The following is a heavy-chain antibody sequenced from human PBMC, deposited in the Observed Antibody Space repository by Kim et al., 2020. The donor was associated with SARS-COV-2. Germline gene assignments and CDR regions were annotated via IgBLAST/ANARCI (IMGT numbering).Heavy chain of an antibody. D-gene: IGHD4-17*01. Sequence: ASVKVSCKASGYTFTSYGISWVRQAPGQGLEWMGWISAYNGNTNYAQKLQGRVTMTTDTSTSTAYMELRSLRSDDTAAYYCARDTTYGDYDDYWGQGTLVTVSS. CDR1: GYTFTSYG. V-gene: IGHV1-18*01. CDR2: ISAYNGNT. J-gene: IGHJ4*02. CDR3: ARDTTYGDYDDY.